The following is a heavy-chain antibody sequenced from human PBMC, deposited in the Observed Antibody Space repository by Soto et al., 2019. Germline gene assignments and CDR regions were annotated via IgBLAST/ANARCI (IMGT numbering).Heavy chain of an antibody. CDR1: GGSFSGYY. V-gene: IGHV4-34*01. CDR2: INHSGST. D-gene: IGHD6-13*01. Sequence: SETLSLTCAVYGGSFSGYYWSWIRQPPGKGLEWIGEINHSGSTNYNPSLKSRVTISVDTSKNQFSLKLSSVTAADTAVYYCARKLSYSSSWYWEVIFDYWGQGTLVTVSS. CDR3: ARKLSYSSSWYWEVIFDY. J-gene: IGHJ4*02.